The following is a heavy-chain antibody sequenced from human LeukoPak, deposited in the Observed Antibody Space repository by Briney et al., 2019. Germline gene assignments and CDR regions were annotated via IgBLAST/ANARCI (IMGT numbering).Heavy chain of an antibody. Sequence: ASVKVSCKASGYTFTGYYMHWVRQPPGQGLEWMGWINPNSGGTNYAQKFQGRVTMTRDTSISTAYMELSRLRSDDTAVYYCARDVDIVVVPAAQFDYWGQGTLVTVSS. J-gene: IGHJ4*02. V-gene: IGHV1-2*02. D-gene: IGHD2-2*01. CDR3: ARDVDIVVVPAAQFDY. CDR2: INPNSGGT. CDR1: GYTFTGYY.